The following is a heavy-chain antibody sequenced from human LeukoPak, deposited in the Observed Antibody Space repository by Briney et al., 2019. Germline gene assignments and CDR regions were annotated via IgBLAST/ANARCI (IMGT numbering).Heavy chain of an antibody. CDR3: ARGSGSGSSLLGH. Sequence: IPSQTLSLTCTVSGGSISSGGYYWSWIRQPPGKGLEWIGYIYHSGSTYYNPSLKSRVTISVDRSKNQFSLKLSSVTAADTAVYYCARGSGSGSSLLGHWGQGTLVTVSS. D-gene: IGHD1-26*01. CDR2: IYHSGST. V-gene: IGHV4-30-2*01. J-gene: IGHJ5*02. CDR1: GGSISSGGYY.